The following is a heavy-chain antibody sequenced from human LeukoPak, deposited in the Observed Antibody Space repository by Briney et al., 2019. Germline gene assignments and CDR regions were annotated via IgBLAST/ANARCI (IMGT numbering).Heavy chain of an antibody. V-gene: IGHV1-46*01. Sequence: ASVKVSCKASGYTFTSYYMHWVRQAPGQGLEWMGIINPSGGSTSYAQKFQGRVTMTRDTSTSTVYMELSSLRSEDTAVYYCARDPKLRVTIFGVLDYWGQGTLVTVSS. D-gene: IGHD3-3*01. CDR3: ARDPKLRVTIFGVLDY. CDR2: INPSGGST. J-gene: IGHJ4*02. CDR1: GYTFTSYY.